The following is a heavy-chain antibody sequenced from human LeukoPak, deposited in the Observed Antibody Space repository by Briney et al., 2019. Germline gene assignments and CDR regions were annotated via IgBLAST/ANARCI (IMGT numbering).Heavy chain of an antibody. Sequence: PSETLSLTCTVSGGSISTSNYYWGWIRQPPGKGLEWIGNIFYSGSTYYSPSLRSRVTISLDTSRNQFSLKLSSVTAADTAVYYCATATAMVSDYFDYWGQGTLVTVSS. CDR2: IFYSGST. CDR3: ATATAMVSDYFDY. D-gene: IGHD5-18*01. V-gene: IGHV4-39*07. J-gene: IGHJ4*02. CDR1: GGSISTSNYY.